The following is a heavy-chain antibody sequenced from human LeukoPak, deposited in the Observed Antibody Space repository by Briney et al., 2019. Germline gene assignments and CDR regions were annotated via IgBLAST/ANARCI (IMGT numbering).Heavy chain of an antibody. CDR3: SRLGSDSGGGNCY. CDR2: INTYNGNT. CDR1: GYTFTTFG. J-gene: IGHJ4*02. Sequence: ASVKVSCKASGYTFTTFGITWVRQAPGQGLEWMGWINTYNGNTNYAQTLQGRATMTTHTSTSTPYMQLTSLTSDDTAVYYCSRLGSDSGGGNCYWGQGTLVTVSS. D-gene: IGHD2-15*01. V-gene: IGHV1-18*01.